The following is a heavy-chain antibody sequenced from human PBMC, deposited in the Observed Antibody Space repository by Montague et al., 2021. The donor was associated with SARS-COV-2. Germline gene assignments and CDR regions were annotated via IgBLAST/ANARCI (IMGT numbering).Heavy chain of an antibody. CDR3: TRGRAISTLFVPHQRWFDP. CDR2: IHHSEGT. V-gene: IGHV4-34*01. D-gene: IGHD3-9*01. J-gene: IGHJ5*02. CDR1: GGSIRNNY. Sequence: SETLSLTCAVYGGSIRNNYWCWICKRPGEGQQWIGVIHHSEGTNYNPSLKSRVTISVDTSKNQLSLKLSPVTAADTAVYYCTRGRAISTLFVPHQRWFDPWGQGTLVTVSS.